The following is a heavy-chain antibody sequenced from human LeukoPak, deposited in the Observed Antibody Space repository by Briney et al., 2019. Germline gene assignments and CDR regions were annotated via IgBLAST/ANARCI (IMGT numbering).Heavy chain of an antibody. Sequence: GGSLRPSCAASGFTFYINAMSWVRQAPGKGLEWVSMIHGGGGDAYYADSVKGRFTISRDDSKNTLFLQMNSLRAEDTAVYYCARLRGTTMTLYSFDYWGQGTLVTVSS. CDR1: GFTFYINA. J-gene: IGHJ4*02. D-gene: IGHD3-10*01. CDR3: ARLRGTTMTLYSFDY. V-gene: IGHV3-23*01. CDR2: IHGGGGDA.